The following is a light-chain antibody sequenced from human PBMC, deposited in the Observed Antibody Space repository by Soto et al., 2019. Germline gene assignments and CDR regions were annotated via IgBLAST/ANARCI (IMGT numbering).Light chain of an antibody. CDR1: QTVSSY. Sequence: EIVLTQSPATLSLSPGERATLSCRASQTVSSYLAWYQQKPGQAPRLLIYDASNRATGIPARFSGSGSGTDCTLTISSLEPEDFAVYYCQQRTNWRALTFGGGTKVEIK. CDR2: DAS. V-gene: IGKV3-11*01. J-gene: IGKJ4*01. CDR3: QQRTNWRALT.